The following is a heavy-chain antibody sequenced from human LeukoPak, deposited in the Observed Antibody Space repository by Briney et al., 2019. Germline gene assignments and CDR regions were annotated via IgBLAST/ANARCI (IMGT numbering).Heavy chain of an antibody. CDR3: ARERRDAFDI. J-gene: IGHJ3*02. CDR1: GFTFSSYG. CDR2: IWYDGSNK. V-gene: IGHV3-33*01. Sequence: PGRSLRLSCAASGFTFSSYGMHWVRQAPGKGLEWVAVIWYDGSNKYYADSVKGRFTISRDNSKNTLCLQMNSLRAEDTAVYYCARERRDAFDIWGQGTMVTVSS.